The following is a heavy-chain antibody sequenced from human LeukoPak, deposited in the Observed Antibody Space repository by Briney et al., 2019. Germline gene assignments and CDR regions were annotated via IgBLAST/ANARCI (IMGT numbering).Heavy chain of an antibody. CDR2: IYYSGST. J-gene: IGHJ5*02. V-gene: IGHV4-59*01. CDR3: AREGQQLAFDP. CDR1: GGSISSYY. D-gene: IGHD6-13*01. Sequence: SETLSRTCTVSGGSISSYYWSWIRQPPGKGLEWIGYIYYSGSTNYNPSLKSRVTISVDTSKNQFSLKLSSVTAADTAVYYCAREGQQLAFDPWGQGTLVTVSS.